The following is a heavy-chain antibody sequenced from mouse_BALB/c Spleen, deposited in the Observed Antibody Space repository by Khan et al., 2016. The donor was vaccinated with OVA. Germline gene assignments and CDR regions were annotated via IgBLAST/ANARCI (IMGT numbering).Heavy chain of an antibody. J-gene: IGHJ1*01. CDR1: GFSLTSYG. Sequence: QVQLKQSGPGLVQPSQSLSITCTVSGFSLTSYGVHWFRQSPGKGLEWLGVIWSGGNTDYNATFISRLSITKDNSKSQVFFKMNSLQSNDTAIFXCARNRGGYFDVWGAGTTVTVSS. CDR3: ARNRGGYFDV. V-gene: IGHV2-2*03. CDR2: IWSGGNT.